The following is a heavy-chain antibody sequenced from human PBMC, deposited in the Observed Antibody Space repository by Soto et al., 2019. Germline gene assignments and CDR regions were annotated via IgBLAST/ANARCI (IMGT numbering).Heavy chain of an antibody. CDR2: ISWNSGSI. J-gene: IGHJ4*02. V-gene: IGHV3-9*01. Sequence: GGSLRLSCAASGFTFDDYAMHWVRQAPGKGLEWVSGISWNSGSIGYADSVKGRFTISRDNAKNSLYLQMNSLRAEDTALYYCAKDISENYYDSSGYYCWGQGTLVTVS. CDR1: GFTFDDYA. D-gene: IGHD3-22*01. CDR3: AKDISENYYDSSGYYC.